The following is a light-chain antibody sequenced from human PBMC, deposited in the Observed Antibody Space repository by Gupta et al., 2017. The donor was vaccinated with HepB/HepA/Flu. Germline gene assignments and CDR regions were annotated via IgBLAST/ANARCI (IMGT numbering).Light chain of an antibody. Sequence: QSVLTQPPSASGTPGQRVTISCSGSSSNIGSHTVTWSQQLPGAAPKLLIYNNNQRSPGVPDRFSASSSGASASLTISGLQSDDEADYYCAAWDDSLNGHAVFGGGTRLTVL. V-gene: IGLV1-44*01. CDR2: NNN. J-gene: IGLJ2*01. CDR1: SSNIGSHT. CDR3: AAWDDSLNGHAV.